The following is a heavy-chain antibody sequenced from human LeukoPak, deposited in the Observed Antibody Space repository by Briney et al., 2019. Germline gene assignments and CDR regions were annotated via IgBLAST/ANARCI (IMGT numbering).Heavy chain of an antibody. D-gene: IGHD6-13*01. V-gene: IGHV3-21*06. CDR1: GFTFSDYS. CDR2: ISGDSRCI. J-gene: IGHJ4*02. Sequence: PGGSLRLSCAASGFTFSDYSPNWVRQAPGKGLEWVSCISGDSRCIYYADSVKGRSTISRDNAQNSLYLHMNSLRAEDTAVYYCARGPFSSSWSDFDYWGQGTLVTVSS. CDR3: ARGPFSSSWSDFDY.